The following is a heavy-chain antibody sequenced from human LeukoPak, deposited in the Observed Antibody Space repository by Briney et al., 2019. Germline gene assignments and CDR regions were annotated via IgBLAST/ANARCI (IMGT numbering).Heavy chain of an antibody. CDR1: GFTFSSYE. D-gene: IGHD1-7*01. CDR3: ARYLELRGMDV. CDR2: ISSSGSTI. V-gene: IGHV3-48*03. Sequence: GGPRRLSCAASGFTFSSYEMNWVRQAPGKGLVWVSYISSSGSTIYYADSVKGRFTISRENAKNSLYLQMNSLRAEYTAVYYCARYLELRGMDVWGQGTTVTVSS. J-gene: IGHJ6*02.